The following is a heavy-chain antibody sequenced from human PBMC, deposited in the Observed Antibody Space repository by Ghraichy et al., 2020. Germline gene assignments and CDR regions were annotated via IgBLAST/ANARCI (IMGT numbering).Heavy chain of an antibody. Sequence: ASVKVSCKASGYTFTGYYMHWVRQAPGQGLEWMGWINPNSGGTNYAQKFQGRVTMTRDTSISTAYMELSRLRSDDTAVYYCARDQERLQPSYYYYGMDVWGQGTTATDSS. CDR1: GYTFTGYY. CDR3: ARDQERLQPSYYYYGMDV. V-gene: IGHV1-2*02. J-gene: IGHJ6*02. CDR2: INPNSGGT. D-gene: IGHD1-26*01.